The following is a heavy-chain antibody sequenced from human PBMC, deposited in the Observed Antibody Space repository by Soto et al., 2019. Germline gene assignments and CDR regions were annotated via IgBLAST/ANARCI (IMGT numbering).Heavy chain of an antibody. CDR3: AREKGYSSGWYGRNYYYGMDV. J-gene: IGHJ6*02. CDR2: IKQDGSEK. V-gene: IGHV3-7*05. CDR1: GFTFSSYW. Sequence: QPGGSLRLSCAASGFTFSSYWMSWVRQAPGKGLEWVANIKQDGSEKYYVDSVKARFTISRDNAKNSLYLQMNSLRAEDTAVYYCAREKGYSSGWYGRNYYYGMDVWGQGTTVTVSS. D-gene: IGHD6-19*01.